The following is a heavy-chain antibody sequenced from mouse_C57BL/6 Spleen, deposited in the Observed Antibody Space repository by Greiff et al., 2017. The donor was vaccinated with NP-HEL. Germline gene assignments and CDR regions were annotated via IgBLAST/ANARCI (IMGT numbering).Heavy chain of an antibody. CDR3: ARHDNYGNSYQGGFAY. Sequence: EVKLVESGGDLVKPGGSLKLSCAASGFTFSSYGMSWVRQTPDKRLEWVATISSGGSYTYYPDSVKGRFTISRDNAKNTLYLQMSSLKSEDTAMYYRARHDNYGNSYQGGFAYWGQGTLVTVSA. CDR2: ISSGGSYT. J-gene: IGHJ3*01. CDR1: GFTFSSYG. V-gene: IGHV5-6*01. D-gene: IGHD1-1*01.